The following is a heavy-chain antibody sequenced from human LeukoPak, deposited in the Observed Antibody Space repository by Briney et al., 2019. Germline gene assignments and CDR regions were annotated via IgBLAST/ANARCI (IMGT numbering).Heavy chain of an antibody. Sequence: GGSLRLSCAASGFTFSSYAMHWVRQAPGKGLEYVSAISSNGGSTYYANSVKGRFTTSRDNSKNTLYLQMGSLRAEDMAVYYCARGVRDGYNFDYWGQGTLVTVSS. CDR3: ARGVRDGYNFDY. D-gene: IGHD5-24*01. CDR2: ISSNGGST. J-gene: IGHJ4*02. CDR1: GFTFSSYA. V-gene: IGHV3-64*01.